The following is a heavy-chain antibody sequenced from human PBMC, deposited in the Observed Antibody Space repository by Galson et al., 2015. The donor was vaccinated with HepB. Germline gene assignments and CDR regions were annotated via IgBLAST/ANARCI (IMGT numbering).Heavy chain of an antibody. V-gene: IGHV3-48*03. D-gene: IGHD1-26*01. CDR3: VRDRQSSYPFDY. CDR1: GFTFSSYE. J-gene: IGHJ4*02. Sequence: SLRLSCAASGFTFSSYEMNWVRQAPGKGLEWVSYMSTSGDTRYYADSVKGRFTISRDNAKKSLYLQMNSLRAEDTALYYCVRDRQSSYPFDYWGQGTLVTVSS. CDR2: MSTSGDTR.